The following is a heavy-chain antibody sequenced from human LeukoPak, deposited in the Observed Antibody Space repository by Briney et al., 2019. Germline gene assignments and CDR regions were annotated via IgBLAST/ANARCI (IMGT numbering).Heavy chain of an antibody. V-gene: IGHV4-34*01. J-gene: IGHJ4*02. D-gene: IGHD3-22*01. CDR1: GFTFSSYS. CDR3: ARSRYYDSSGYRN. Sequence: PGGSLRLSCAASGFTFSSYSMNWVRQPPGKGLEWIGEINHSGSTNYNPSLKSRVTISVDTSKNQFSLKLSSVTAADTAVYYCARSRYYDSSGYRNWGQGTLVTVSS. CDR2: INHSGST.